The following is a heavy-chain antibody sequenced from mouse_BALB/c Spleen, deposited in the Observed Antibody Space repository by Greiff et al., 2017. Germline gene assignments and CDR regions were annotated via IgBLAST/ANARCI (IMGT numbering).Heavy chain of an antibody. CDR1: GFNIKDTY. CDR3: AREPIYYGNYGAMDY. J-gene: IGHJ4*01. CDR2: IDPANGNT. D-gene: IGHD2-1*01. Sequence: EVQLQQSGAELVKPGASVKLSCTASGFNIKDTYMHWVKQRPEQGLEWIGRIDPANGNTKYDPKFQGKATITADTSSNTAYLQLSSLTSEDTAVYYCAREPIYYGNYGAMDYWGQGTSVTVSS. V-gene: IGHV14-3*02.